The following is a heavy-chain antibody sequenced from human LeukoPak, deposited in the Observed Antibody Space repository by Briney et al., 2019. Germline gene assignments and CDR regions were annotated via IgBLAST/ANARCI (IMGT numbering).Heavy chain of an antibody. Sequence: ASVKVSCKASGYMFISYYIHWVRQAPGQGLEWMGIINPSGGSTTYAQKFQGRVTMTRGTSTNTVYIELSSLRSEDTAVYYCSRAAVTTSRPFDNWGQGTLVTVSS. CDR1: GYMFISYY. V-gene: IGHV1-46*01. CDR3: SRAAVTTSRPFDN. CDR2: INPSGGST. J-gene: IGHJ4*02. D-gene: IGHD4-17*01.